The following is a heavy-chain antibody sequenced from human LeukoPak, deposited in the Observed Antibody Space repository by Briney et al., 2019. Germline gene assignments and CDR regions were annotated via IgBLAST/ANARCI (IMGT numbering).Heavy chain of an antibody. V-gene: IGHV1-8*03. CDR3: ARDGRGSRSSWFDP. J-gene: IGHJ5*02. CDR1: GYSFTNYD. Sequence: ASVKVSCKGSGYSFTNYDINLVRQAPGQGLEWMGCINPKSGDTGISHKFHVRGFITRDTSINTAYLELSSLGSDDAAVYYCARDGRGSRSSWFDPWGQGTLVIVSS. CDR2: INPKSGDT. D-gene: IGHD3-10*01.